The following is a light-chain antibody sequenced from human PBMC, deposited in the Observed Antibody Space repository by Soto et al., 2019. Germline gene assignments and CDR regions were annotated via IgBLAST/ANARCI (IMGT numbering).Light chain of an antibody. Sequence: DIVMTQSPDSLAVSLGERATINCKSSRSLLHGSNNENFLAWYQQRPGQPPKLLFYWASTRQSGVPERFSGSGSETDFTLTISSLRAEDVAVYYCQQYFGIPLTFRGGTKVEIK. V-gene: IGKV4-1*01. CDR3: QQYFGIPLT. CDR2: WAS. J-gene: IGKJ4*01. CDR1: RSLLHGSNNENF.